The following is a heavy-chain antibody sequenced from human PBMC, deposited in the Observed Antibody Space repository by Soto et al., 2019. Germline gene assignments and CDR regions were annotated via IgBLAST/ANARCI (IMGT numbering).Heavy chain of an antibody. CDR2: ISYDGSNK. Sequence: GGSLRLSCAASGFTFSSYAMHWVRQAPGKGLEWVAVISYDGSNKYYADSVKGRFTISRDNSKNTLYLQMNSLRAEDTAVYYSYFPGTTYGMDVWGQGTTVTVSS. CDR3: YFPGTTYGMDV. J-gene: IGHJ6*02. V-gene: IGHV3-30-3*01. CDR1: GFTFSSYA. D-gene: IGHD1-26*01.